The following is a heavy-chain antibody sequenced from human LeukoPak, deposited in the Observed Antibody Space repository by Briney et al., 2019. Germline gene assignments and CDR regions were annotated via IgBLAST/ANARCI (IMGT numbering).Heavy chain of an antibody. D-gene: IGHD1/OR15-1a*01. Sequence: GGSLRLSCAASGFTVSSNYMSWVRQAPGKGLEWVSVTYSGGNTYYADSVKGRFTISRDNSKNTLYLQMNSLRAEDTAVYYCARAEADSWNILHAFDIWGQGTMVTVSS. CDR3: ARAEADSWNILHAFDI. V-gene: IGHV3-53*01. CDR2: TYSGGNT. CDR1: GFTVSSNY. J-gene: IGHJ3*02.